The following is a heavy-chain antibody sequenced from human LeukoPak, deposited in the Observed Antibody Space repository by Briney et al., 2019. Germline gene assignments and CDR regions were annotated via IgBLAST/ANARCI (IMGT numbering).Heavy chain of an antibody. Sequence: ASVKVSCKASGGTFSSYAISWVRQAPGQGLEWMGWINPNSGGTNYAQKFQGWVTMTRDTSISTAYMELSRLRSDDTAVYYCARARRVLATVPHAFDIWGQGTMVTVSS. CDR2: INPNSGGT. V-gene: IGHV1-2*04. CDR1: GGTFSSYA. CDR3: ARARRVLATVPHAFDI. D-gene: IGHD5-12*01. J-gene: IGHJ3*02.